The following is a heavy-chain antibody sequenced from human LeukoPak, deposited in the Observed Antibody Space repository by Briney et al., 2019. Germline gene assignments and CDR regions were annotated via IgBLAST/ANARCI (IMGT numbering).Heavy chain of an antibody. D-gene: IGHD4-17*01. Sequence: VASVKVSCKASGYTFTSYYMHWVRQAPGQGLEWMGIINPSGGSTSYAQKFQGRVTMTRDTSTSTVYMELSSLRPEDTAVYYCARGGLATVTTLGYDYWGQGTLVTVSS. CDR2: INPSGGST. V-gene: IGHV1-46*01. CDR1: GYTFTSYY. J-gene: IGHJ4*02. CDR3: ARGGLATVTTLGYDY.